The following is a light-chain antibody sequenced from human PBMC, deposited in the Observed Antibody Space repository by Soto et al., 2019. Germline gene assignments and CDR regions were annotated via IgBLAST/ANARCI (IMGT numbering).Light chain of an antibody. CDR3: QQYYSFPRT. J-gene: IGKJ1*01. CDR2: AAS. V-gene: IGKV1D-8*01. CDR1: HGISSY. Sequence: VIWLTQSPSLLSASTGDRGTISWPINHGISSYLAWYQQKPGQAPALLIYAASTLHSGVPSRFSGSGSGTDFTLTISCLQSEDFATYYCQQYYSFPRTFGQGTKVDIK.